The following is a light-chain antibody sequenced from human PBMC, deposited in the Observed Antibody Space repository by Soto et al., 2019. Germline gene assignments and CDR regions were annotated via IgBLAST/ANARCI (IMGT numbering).Light chain of an antibody. CDR3: VAWDDNLSCVL. CDR2: KSN. V-gene: IGLV1-47*01. CDR1: SSKFASNS. J-gene: IGLJ2*01. Sequence: QSVLTQPPSASGAPGQRVTLSCSGSSSKFASNSVYWYQQVPGTAPKLLIYKSNQRPSGVPDRFSGSKSGTSASLAISGLRSEDEADYYCVAWDDNLSCVLFGGGTKVTVL.